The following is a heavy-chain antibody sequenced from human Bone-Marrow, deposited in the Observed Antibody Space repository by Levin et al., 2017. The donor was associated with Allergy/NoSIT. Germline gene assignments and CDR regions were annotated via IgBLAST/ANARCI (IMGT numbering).Heavy chain of an antibody. Sequence: ASVKVSCKASGYTFTNYAINWVRQAPGQGLEWMGWSNTDTGNPTYAPGFTGRFVFSLETSVSTAYLQINSLKAEDTAMYYCARDYGYNNIMGVWGQGTTVTVSS. CDR2: SNTDTGNP. J-gene: IGHJ6*02. D-gene: IGHD1-14*01. V-gene: IGHV7-4-1*02. CDR3: ARDYGYNNIMGV. CDR1: GYTFTNYA.